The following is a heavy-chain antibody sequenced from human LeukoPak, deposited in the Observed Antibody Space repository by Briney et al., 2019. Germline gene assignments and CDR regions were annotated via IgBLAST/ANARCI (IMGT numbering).Heavy chain of an antibody. J-gene: IGHJ5*02. CDR1: GYTFNHYW. CDR2: IYLGNSDT. V-gene: IGHV5-51*01. D-gene: IGHD2-21*01. CDR3: ASSASFAFGHIVS. Sequence: GESLKISSKGSGYTFNHYWIGWARQMPGSGLEWMGIIYLGNSDTRYRPSFQGQVTISADKSISTAYLHWSSLKASDTAMYYCASSASFAFGHIVSSGQGTLVTVSS.